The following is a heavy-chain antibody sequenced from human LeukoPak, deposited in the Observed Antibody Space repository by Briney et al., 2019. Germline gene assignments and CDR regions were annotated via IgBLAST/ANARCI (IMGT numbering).Heavy chain of an antibody. CDR2: IIPILGIA. Sequence: SVKVSCKASGGTFSSYAISWVRQAPGQGLEWMGRIIPILGIANYAQKFQGRVTITADKSTSTAYMELSSLRSDDTAVYYCATALPYYYDSSGQPEAFDVWGQGTMVTVSS. V-gene: IGHV1-69*04. CDR3: ATALPYYYDSSGQPEAFDV. J-gene: IGHJ3*01. CDR1: GGTFSSYA. D-gene: IGHD3-22*01.